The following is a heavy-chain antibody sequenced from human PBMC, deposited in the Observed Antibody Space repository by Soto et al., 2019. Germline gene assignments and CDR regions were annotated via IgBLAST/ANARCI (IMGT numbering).Heavy chain of an antibody. CDR2: IRSKAYGGTT. Sequence: GWSLRLSCTASGFTFGDYAMSWFRQAPGKGLEWVGFIRSKAYGGTTEYAASVKGRFTISRDDSKSIAYLQMNSLKTEDTAVYYCTRTSGYDLLRASFDDYWGQGTLVTVSS. CDR3: TRTSGYDLLRASFDDY. V-gene: IGHV3-49*03. D-gene: IGHD5-12*01. J-gene: IGHJ4*02. CDR1: GFTFGDYA.